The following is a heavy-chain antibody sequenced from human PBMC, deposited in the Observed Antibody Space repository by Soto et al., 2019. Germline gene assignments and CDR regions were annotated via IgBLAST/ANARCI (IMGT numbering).Heavy chain of an antibody. CDR3: ARDQAGYKAYDP. D-gene: IGHD5-12*01. J-gene: IGHJ5*02. V-gene: IGHV4-30-4*01. CDR2: VFYSGSA. Sequence: QVQLQESGPGLVKPSQTLSLSCTVSGGSISSGDSYWSWIRQPPGKGLEWIGYVFYSGSAYYNPSLKSRVTMSVDTSKNQFSLKLNSVTAADTAMYFCARDQAGYKAYDPWGQGTLVTVAS. CDR1: GGSISSGDSY.